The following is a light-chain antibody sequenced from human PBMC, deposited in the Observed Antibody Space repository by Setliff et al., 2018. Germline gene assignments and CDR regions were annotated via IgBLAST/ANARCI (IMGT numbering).Light chain of an antibody. CDR3: SSYTSGSTFVV. Sequence: QSALTQPASVSGSPGQSITISCTGTSSDVGGYNYVSWYQQHPGKAPKLMIYDVSKRPSGVSNRFSGSKSGNTASLTISGLQAEDEADYYCSSYTSGSTFVVFGGGTKVTVL. CDR1: SSDVGGYNY. CDR2: DVS. J-gene: IGLJ2*01. V-gene: IGLV2-14*01.